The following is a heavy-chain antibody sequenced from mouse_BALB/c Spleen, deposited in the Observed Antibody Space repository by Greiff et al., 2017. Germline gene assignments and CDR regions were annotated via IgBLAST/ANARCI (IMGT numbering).Heavy chain of an antibody. CDR1: GYTFTSYD. J-gene: IGHJ4*01. V-gene: IGHV1-14*01. CDR3: AREGIGYAMDY. CDR2: INPYNDGT. Sequence: VQLQQSGPELVKPGASVKMSCKASGYTFTSYDMHWVKQKPGQGLEWIGYINPYNDGTKYNEKFKGKATLTSDKSSSTAYMELSSLTSEDSAVYYCAREGIGYAMDYWGQGTSVTVSS.